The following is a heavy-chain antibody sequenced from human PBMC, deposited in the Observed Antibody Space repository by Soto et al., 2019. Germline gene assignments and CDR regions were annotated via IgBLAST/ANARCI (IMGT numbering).Heavy chain of an antibody. J-gene: IGHJ5*02. CDR1: GFTFSAYY. V-gene: IGHV3-11*01. CDR3: ARDVGYCISTSCLGPWFDP. CDR2: ISSSGSTI. Sequence: GGSLRLSCAASGFTFSAYYMSWIRQAPGKGLEWVSYISSSGSTIYYADSVKGRFTISRDNAKNSLYLQMNSLRAEDTAVYYCARDVGYCISTSCLGPWFDPWGQGTLVTVSS. D-gene: IGHD2-2*01.